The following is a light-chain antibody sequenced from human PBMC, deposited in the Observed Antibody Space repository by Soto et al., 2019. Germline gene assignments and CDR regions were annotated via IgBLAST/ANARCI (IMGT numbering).Light chain of an antibody. CDR2: AAS. CDR3: QHYGSSLT. Sequence: EIVVTQSPATLSVSPGERATLSCRTSQSVSNSYLAWYQQKPGQAPRLLIYAASSRATGIPDRFSGSGSGTDFTLTISRLEPEDFAVYYCQHYGSSLTFGPGSKVDIK. V-gene: IGKV3-20*01. J-gene: IGKJ3*01. CDR1: QSVSNSY.